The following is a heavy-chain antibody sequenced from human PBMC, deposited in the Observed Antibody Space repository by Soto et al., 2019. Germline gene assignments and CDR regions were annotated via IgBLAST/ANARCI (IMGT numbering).Heavy chain of an antibody. D-gene: IGHD3-22*01. Sequence: SETLSLTCAVSGDSISSGYYWAWIRQPPGKGQEWIGSIYHSGTTYYNPSLESRVTISVDMTNNHFSLILSSVTAADTAVYYCTRVGPWVPYYYDSSPYTFENWFDPWGQGTLVTVSS. CDR2: IYHSGTT. V-gene: IGHV4-38-2*01. CDR1: GDSISSGYY. J-gene: IGHJ5*02. CDR3: TRVGPWVPYYYDSSPYTFENWFDP.